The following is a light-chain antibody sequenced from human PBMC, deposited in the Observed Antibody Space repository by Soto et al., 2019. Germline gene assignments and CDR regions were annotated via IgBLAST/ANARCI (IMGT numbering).Light chain of an antibody. Sequence: QSVLTQPRSVSGSPGQSVTISCTGTSSDVGGYNYVSWYQQYPGTAPKLMIYDVTMRPSGVPDRFSGSKSGNTASLTIPGLQAEDEADYYCCSYAGSYTFYVFGTGTKVTVL. J-gene: IGLJ1*01. CDR2: DVT. V-gene: IGLV2-11*01. CDR3: CSYAGSYTFYV. CDR1: SSDVGGYNY.